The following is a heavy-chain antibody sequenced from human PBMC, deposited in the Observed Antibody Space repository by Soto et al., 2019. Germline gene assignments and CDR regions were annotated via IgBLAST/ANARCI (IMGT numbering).Heavy chain of an antibody. CDR3: ARQLRGRMDY. Sequence: SETLSLTCTVSGGSISSSSYYWGWIRQPPGKGLEWIGSIYYSGSTYYNPSLKSRVTISVDTSKNQFSLKLSSVTAADTAVYYCARQLRGRMDYWGQGTLVTVSS. J-gene: IGHJ4*02. V-gene: IGHV4-39*01. CDR2: IYYSGST. CDR1: GGSISSSSYY. D-gene: IGHD2-15*01.